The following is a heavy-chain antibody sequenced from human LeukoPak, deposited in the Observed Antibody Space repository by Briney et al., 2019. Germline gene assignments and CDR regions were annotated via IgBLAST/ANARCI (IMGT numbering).Heavy chain of an antibody. J-gene: IGHJ4*02. Sequence: PGGSLTLSCAPSGFTVSSNYMIWLRHAPGKALEFVSVIYSGGSKYYADSVKGRFTISRDNSKNTLYLQMNSLRAEDTAVYYCAREGSGYDSHIPFDYWGQGTLVTVSS. CDR3: AREGSGYDSHIPFDY. D-gene: IGHD5-12*01. CDR1: GFTVSSNY. V-gene: IGHV3-53*01. CDR2: IYSGGSK.